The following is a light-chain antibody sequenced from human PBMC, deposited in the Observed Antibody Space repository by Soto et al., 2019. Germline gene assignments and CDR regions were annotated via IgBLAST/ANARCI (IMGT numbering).Light chain of an antibody. J-gene: IGKJ1*01. Sequence: EIVLTQSPGTLSLSPGERATLSCRASQSVNNNYLAWYQQKLGQAPRLLIYGASSRATGIPDRFSGSGSGTDFTLTISRLEPEDFAVFYCQQYDISPWTFGQGTKGDIK. CDR2: GAS. CDR3: QQYDISPWT. CDR1: QSVNNNY. V-gene: IGKV3-20*01.